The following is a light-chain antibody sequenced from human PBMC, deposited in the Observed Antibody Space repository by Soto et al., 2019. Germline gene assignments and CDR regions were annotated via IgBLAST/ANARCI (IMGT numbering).Light chain of an antibody. Sequence: DIQMTQSPSTLSGSVGDRVTITCRASQTISSWLAWYQQKPGKAPKLLIYKASTLKSGVPSRFSGSGSGTEFTLTISSLQPDDFAVYYCQQYGNSPRTFGQGTKVDIK. CDR2: KAS. CDR3: QQYGNSPRT. CDR1: QTISSW. V-gene: IGKV1-5*03. J-gene: IGKJ1*01.